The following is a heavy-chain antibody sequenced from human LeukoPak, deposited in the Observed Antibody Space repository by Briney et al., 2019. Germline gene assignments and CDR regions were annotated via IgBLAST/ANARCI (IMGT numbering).Heavy chain of an antibody. CDR3: ARVRGMVATGAFDY. CDR2: IIPIFGTA. J-gene: IGHJ4*02. V-gene: IGHV1-69*13. D-gene: IGHD5-12*01. Sequence: GASVKVSCKASGYTFTSYGISWVRQAPGQGLEWMGGIIPIFGTANYAQKFQGRVTITADESTSTAYMELSSLRSEDTAVYYCARVRGMVATGAFDYWGQGTLVTVPS. CDR1: GYTFTSYG.